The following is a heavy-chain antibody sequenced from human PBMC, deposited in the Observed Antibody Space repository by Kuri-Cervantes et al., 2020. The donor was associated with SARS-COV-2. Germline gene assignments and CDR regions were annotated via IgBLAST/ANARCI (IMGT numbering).Heavy chain of an antibody. J-gene: IGHJ5*02. Sequence: ASVKVSCKASGYTFTSHYMHWVRQAPGQGLEWMGIINPSGGSTIYAQKFQGRVTMTEDTSTDTAYMELSSLRSEDTAVYYCATVRFLEWLYWFDPWGQGTLVTVSS. CDR3: ATVRFLEWLYWFDP. CDR2: INPSGGST. CDR1: GYTFTSHY. V-gene: IGHV1-46*01. D-gene: IGHD3-3*01.